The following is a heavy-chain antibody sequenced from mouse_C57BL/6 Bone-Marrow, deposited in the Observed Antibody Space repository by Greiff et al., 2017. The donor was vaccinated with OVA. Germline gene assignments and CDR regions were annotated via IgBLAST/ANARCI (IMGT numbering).Heavy chain of an antibody. CDR2: ISSGGSYT. J-gene: IGHJ3*01. CDR1: GFTFSSYG. V-gene: IGHV5-6*01. D-gene: IGHD1-1*01. CDR3: ARNLLLPLFAD. Sequence: EVMLVESGGDLVKPGGSLKLSCAASGFTFSSYGMSWVRQTPDKRLEWVATISSGGSYTYYPDSVKGRFTISRDNAKNTLYLQMSSLKSEDTSMYYCARNLLLPLFADWGKGTLVTVSA.